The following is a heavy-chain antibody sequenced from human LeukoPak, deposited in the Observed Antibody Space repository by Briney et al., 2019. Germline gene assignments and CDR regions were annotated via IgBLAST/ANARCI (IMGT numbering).Heavy chain of an antibody. D-gene: IGHD3-22*01. Sequence: GGSLRLSCAASGFTFSSYGMHWVRQAPGKGLEWVAFIRYDGSNKYYADSVKGRFTISRDNSKNTLYLQMNSLRAEDTAVYYCAKPWGYYASSGHGDYWGQGTLVTVSS. V-gene: IGHV3-30*02. CDR1: GFTFSSYG. CDR3: AKPWGYYASSGHGDY. J-gene: IGHJ4*02. CDR2: IRYDGSNK.